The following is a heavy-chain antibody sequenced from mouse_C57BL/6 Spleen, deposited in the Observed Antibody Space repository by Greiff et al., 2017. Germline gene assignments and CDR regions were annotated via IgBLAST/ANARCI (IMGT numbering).Heavy chain of an antibody. J-gene: IGHJ2*01. CDR2: INYAGSST. CDR1: GFTFSDYY. CDR3: ASITTVGYFDY. V-gene: IGHV5-16*01. D-gene: IGHD1-1*01. Sequence: EVQRVESEGGLVQPGSSMKLSCTASGFTFSDYYMAWVRQVPEKGLEWVANINYAGSSTYYLDSLKSRIIISKDNAKNILYLQMSSLKSEDTATYYCASITTVGYFDYWGQGTTLTVSS.